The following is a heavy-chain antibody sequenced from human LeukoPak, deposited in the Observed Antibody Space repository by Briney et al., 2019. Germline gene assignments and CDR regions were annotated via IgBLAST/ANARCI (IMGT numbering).Heavy chain of an antibody. Sequence: ASVKVSCKASGYTFTSYGISWVRQAPGQGLEWMGWISPYNGNTKYEQKLQGRVTITTDTSTSTAYMGLRRLSSDDPAVYYCARPKSGYFDYWGRGTLVSVSS. V-gene: IGHV1-18*01. J-gene: IGHJ4*02. D-gene: IGHD2-15*01. CDR1: GYTFTSYG. CDR2: ISPYNGNT. CDR3: ARPKSGYFDY.